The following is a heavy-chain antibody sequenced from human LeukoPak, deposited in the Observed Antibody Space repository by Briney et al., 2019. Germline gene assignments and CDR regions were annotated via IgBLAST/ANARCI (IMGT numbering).Heavy chain of an antibody. V-gene: IGHV1-24*01. CDR2: FDPEDGET. CDR1: GYTLTELS. CDR3: ATDLVSGRGWLFVY. Sequence: ASVKVSCKVSGYTLTELSMHWVRQAPGKGLEWMGGFDPEDGETIYAQKFQGRVTMTEDTSTDTAYMELSSLRSEDTAVYYCATDLVSGRGWLFVYCCQGTLVTISS. J-gene: IGHJ4*02. D-gene: IGHD6-19*01.